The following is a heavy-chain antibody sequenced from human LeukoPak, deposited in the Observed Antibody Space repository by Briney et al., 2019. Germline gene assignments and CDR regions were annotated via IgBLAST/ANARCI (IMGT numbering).Heavy chain of an antibody. CDR1: GGSISSSSYY. D-gene: IGHD5-24*01. J-gene: IGHJ4*02. Sequence: PSETLSLTCTVSGGSISSSSYYWGWIRQPPGKGLEWIGSIYYSGSTYYSPSLRSRVTISVDTSKNQFSLKLSSVTAADTAVYYCARRSAGGWLQFFDYWGQGTLVTVSS. V-gene: IGHV4-39*01. CDR3: ARRSAGGWLQFFDY. CDR2: IYYSGST.